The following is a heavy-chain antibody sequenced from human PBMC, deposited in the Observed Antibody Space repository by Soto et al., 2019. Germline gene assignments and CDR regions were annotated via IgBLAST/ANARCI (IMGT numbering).Heavy chain of an antibody. D-gene: IGHD6-13*01. J-gene: IGHJ5*02. CDR3: ARGPGIVAAGPSTVYWFDP. Sequence: ASVKVSCKASGYTFTSYAMHWVRQAPGQGLEWMGWINAGNGNTKYSQKFQGRVTITRDTSASTAYMELSSLRSEDTAVYYCARGPGIVAAGPSTVYWFDPWAQGTLVTVSS. CDR2: INAGNGNT. V-gene: IGHV1-3*01. CDR1: GYTFTSYA.